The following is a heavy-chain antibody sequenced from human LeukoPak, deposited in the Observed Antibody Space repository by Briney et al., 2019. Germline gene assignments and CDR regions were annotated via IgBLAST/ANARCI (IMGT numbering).Heavy chain of an antibody. V-gene: IGHV4-59*01. J-gene: IGHJ5*02. CDR2: IYYIGST. CDR3: ARVYSRVPNWFDP. D-gene: IGHD6-13*01. Sequence: PSETLSLTCSVSGGSISGYFWSWIRQPPGKGLEWIGYIYYIGSTNYNPSLKSRVTISVDTSKNQFSLKLSSVTAADTALYYCARVYSRVPNWFDPWGQGTLVTVSS. CDR1: GGSISGYF.